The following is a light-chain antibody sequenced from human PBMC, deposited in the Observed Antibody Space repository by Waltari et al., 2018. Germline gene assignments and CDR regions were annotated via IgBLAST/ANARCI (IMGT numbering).Light chain of an antibody. J-gene: IGLJ1*01. Sequence: QAVVTQEPSLTVSPGGTVTLTCGSSTGAVTSGHSPYWFQQRPGQAPITLIYDTYDKHPWTLARFSGSLLGGKAALTLSGAQPEDEADYFCSLSFGGPLDFGTGTQLSVL. CDR2: DTY. CDR3: SLSFGGPLD. V-gene: IGLV7-46*01. CDR1: TGAVTSGHS.